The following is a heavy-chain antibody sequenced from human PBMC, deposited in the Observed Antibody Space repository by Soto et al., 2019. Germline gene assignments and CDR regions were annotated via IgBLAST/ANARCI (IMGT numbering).Heavy chain of an antibody. CDR3: ARDPNQGWLQWSGPFDY. CDR2: IIPIFGTA. D-gene: IGHD3-3*01. CDR1: GGKLSGYA. V-gene: IGHV1-69*13. Sequence: SVKVSCKASGGKLSGYAVGWVGQAPGQGPQWMGAIIPIFGTANYTQKFQGRVTITADESTSTAYMELSSLRSEDTAVYYCARDPNQGWLQWSGPFDYWGQGTLVTVSS. J-gene: IGHJ4*02.